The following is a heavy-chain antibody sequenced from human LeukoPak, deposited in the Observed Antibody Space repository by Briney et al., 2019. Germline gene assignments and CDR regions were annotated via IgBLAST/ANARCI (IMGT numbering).Heavy chain of an antibody. J-gene: IGHJ6*03. CDR3: ARTYSSFWSGLHYYYMDV. Sequence: SETLSLTCTVSGGSISSYYWSWIRQPPGKGLEWIGSIYHSGSTYYNPSLKSRVTISVDTSKNQFSLKLSSVTAADTAVYYCARTYSSFWSGLHYYYMDVWGKGTTVTISS. CDR1: GGSISSYY. D-gene: IGHD6-13*01. V-gene: IGHV4-59*08. CDR2: IYHSGST.